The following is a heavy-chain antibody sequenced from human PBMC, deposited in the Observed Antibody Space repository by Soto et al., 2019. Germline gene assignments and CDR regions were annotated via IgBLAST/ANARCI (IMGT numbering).Heavy chain of an antibody. J-gene: IGHJ3*02. Sequence: QVQLVESGGGVVQPGRSLRLSCAASGFTFSSYGMHWVRQAPGKGLEWVAVIWYDGSNKYYADSVKGRFTISRDNSKNTLDLEMNRLRAEDKGVYYCAREGKALGWDIVVVPAAINSVNAFDIWGQGTMVTVSS. CDR1: GFTFSSYG. CDR2: IWYDGSNK. V-gene: IGHV3-33*01. CDR3: AREGKALGWDIVVVPAAINSVNAFDI. D-gene: IGHD2-2*01.